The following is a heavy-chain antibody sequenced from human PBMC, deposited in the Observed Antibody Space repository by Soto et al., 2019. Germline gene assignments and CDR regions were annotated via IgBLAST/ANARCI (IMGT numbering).Heavy chain of an antibody. Sequence: TLSLTCAVSGGSISSGGYSWSWIRQPLGKGLEWIGYIYHSGSTYYNPSLKSRVTISVDRSKNQFSLKLSSVAAADTAVYYCARASSYGDYDEWGQGTLVTSPQ. CDR2: IYHSGST. D-gene: IGHD4-17*01. V-gene: IGHV4-30-2*01. J-gene: IGHJ4*02. CDR3: ARASSYGDYDE. CDR1: GGSISSGGYS.